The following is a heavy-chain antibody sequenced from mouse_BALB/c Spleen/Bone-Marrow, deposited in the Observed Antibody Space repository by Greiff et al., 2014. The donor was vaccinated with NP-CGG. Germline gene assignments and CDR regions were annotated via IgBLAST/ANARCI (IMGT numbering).Heavy chain of an antibody. V-gene: IGHV1-39*01. CDR1: GYSFTDSN. Sequence: VQLQQSGPELEKPGASVKISCKASGYSFTDSNMNWVKQSNGKNLEWIGNIDPYYGGTSYSQKFKGKATLTVDKSSSTAYMQLKSLTSEDSAVYYCAKKDYGSSSFDYWGQGTTLTVPS. CDR2: IDPYYGGT. D-gene: IGHD1-1*01. CDR3: AKKDYGSSSFDY. J-gene: IGHJ2*01.